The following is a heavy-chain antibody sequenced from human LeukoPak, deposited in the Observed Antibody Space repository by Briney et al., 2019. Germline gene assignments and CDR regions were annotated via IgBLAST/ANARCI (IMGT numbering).Heavy chain of an antibody. Sequence: SKTLSLTCTVSGGSISSGSYYWSWIRQPAGKGLEWIGRIYTSGSTNYNPSLKSRVTISVDTSKNQFSLKLSSVTAADTVVFYKQKTAYDILTGPTDAFDIWGQGTMVTVSS. CDR1: GGSISSGSYY. J-gene: IGHJ3*02. CDR2: IYTSGST. V-gene: IGHV4-61*02. CDR3: QKTAYDILTGPTDAFDI. D-gene: IGHD3-9*01.